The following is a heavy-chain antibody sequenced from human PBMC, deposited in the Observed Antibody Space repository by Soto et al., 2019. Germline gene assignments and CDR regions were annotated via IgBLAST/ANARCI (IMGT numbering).Heavy chain of an antibody. Sequence: SETLSLTCSVSGGSIRRSSYFWTWIRQPPGKGLEYIGSIYYSGRTHHNPSLESRVTISVDTSRNQFSLKLASLTAADTAVYYCARSPRSDELSLFDFWGQGTLVTVSS. CDR2: IYYSGRT. CDR3: ARSPRSDELSLFDF. CDR1: GGSIRRSSYF. J-gene: IGHJ5*01. D-gene: IGHD3-16*02. V-gene: IGHV4-39*01.